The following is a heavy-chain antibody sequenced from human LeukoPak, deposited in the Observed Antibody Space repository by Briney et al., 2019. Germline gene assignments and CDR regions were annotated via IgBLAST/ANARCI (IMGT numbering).Heavy chain of an antibody. J-gene: IGHJ1*01. CDR1: GFTFNDFG. CDR2: IWFDGSQE. V-gene: IGHV3-33*01. CDR3: VSGGSSGYEYFQM. D-gene: IGHD2-15*01. Sequence: QPGGSLRLSCAASGFTFNDFGMHWVRQAPGKGLEWVAVIWFDGSQEYYADSVKGRFSISRDNSKNTLFLQMNSLRAEDTAVYYCVSGGSSGYEYFQMRGEGTPVTVSS.